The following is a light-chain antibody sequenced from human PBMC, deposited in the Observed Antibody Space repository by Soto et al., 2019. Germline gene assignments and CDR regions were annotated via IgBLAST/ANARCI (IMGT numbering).Light chain of an antibody. CDR3: QQTRSGIT. J-gene: IGKJ5*01. CDR2: AAS. Sequence: DIKMTQSPSSLSASVGDRVTITGQSSQDINNYLNWFQQKPGMAPKLLIYAASKLQSGVPSRFRGSGSGTDFTLTIDTLQPDDFASYYCQQTRSGITFGQGTRLEI. CDR1: QDINNY. V-gene: IGKV1-39*01.